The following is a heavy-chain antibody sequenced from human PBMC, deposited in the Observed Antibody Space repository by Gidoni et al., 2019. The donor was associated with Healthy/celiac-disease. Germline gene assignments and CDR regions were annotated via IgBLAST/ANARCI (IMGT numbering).Heavy chain of an antibody. CDR2: ISYDGSSN. J-gene: IGHJ3*01. V-gene: IGHV3-30*18. CDR3: AKEMYYYDSSGYFKTDDAFDF. D-gene: IGHD3-22*01. CDR1: GFTFSTSD. Sequence: QVQLVESGGGVVQPGGSLRLAWAAPGFTFSTSDMTWVRQAPGKGLEWVAVISYDGSSNYYADSVKGRFTISRDNSKNTLYLQMNSLRAEDTAVYYCAKEMYYYDSSGYFKTDDAFDFWGQGTMVTVSS.